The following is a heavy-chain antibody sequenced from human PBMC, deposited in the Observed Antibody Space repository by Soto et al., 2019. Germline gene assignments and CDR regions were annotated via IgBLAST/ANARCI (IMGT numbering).Heavy chain of an antibody. D-gene: IGHD3-16*01. J-gene: IGHJ4*02. CDR1: GFTFSSYG. V-gene: IGHV3-33*01. CDR3: ARDGDVNTGFGKDY. CDR2: IWHDGGNK. Sequence: GGSLRLSCAASGFTFSSYGMHWVRQAPGKGLEWVAFIWHDGGNKFYAESVKGRLTISRDNSKNTLYLQMTSLSAEDTAMYYCARDGDVNTGFGKDYWGQGTLVTVSS.